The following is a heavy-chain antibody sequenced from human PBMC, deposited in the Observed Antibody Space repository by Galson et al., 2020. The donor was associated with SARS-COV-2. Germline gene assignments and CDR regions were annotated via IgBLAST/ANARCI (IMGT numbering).Heavy chain of an antibody. CDR1: GFAFSDSA. J-gene: IGHJ4*02. CDR3: TRRLICSGGSCYGDY. CDR2: IRSKPNNYAT. V-gene: IGHV3-73*01. Sequence: GGSLRLSCAASGFAFSDSAMHWVRQASGKGLEWVGRIRSKPNNYATTYATSVKGRFTISRDDSKDTTYLQMNNLKTEDTAVYYCTRRLICSGGSCYGDYWGQGTLVTVSS. D-gene: IGHD2-15*01.